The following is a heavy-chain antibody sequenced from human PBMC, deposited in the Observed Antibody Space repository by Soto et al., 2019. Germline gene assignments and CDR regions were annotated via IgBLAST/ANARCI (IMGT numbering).Heavy chain of an antibody. Sequence: QVQLVQSGAEMKKPGASVKVSCETSGYTFTTYYMHWVRRAPGQGLEWMGMINPSGGSTSYAQKFQGRVTMTRDTSTRTIYMELSSLRRDDTAIYYCARRAYNYANMDVWGQGTTVTVSS. CDR3: ARRAYNYANMDV. J-gene: IGHJ6*02. CDR1: GYTFTTYY. V-gene: IGHV1-46*01. D-gene: IGHD5-18*01. CDR2: INPSGGST.